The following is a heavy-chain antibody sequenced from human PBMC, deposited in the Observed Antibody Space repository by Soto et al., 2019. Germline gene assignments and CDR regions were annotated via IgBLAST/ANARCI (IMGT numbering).Heavy chain of an antibody. D-gene: IGHD5-18*01. CDR3: ARRGYSYGSDV. CDR2: IYPGDSDT. J-gene: IGHJ6*02. CDR1: GYNFATYW. Sequence: PGESLKISCKGSGYNFATYWIAWVRQLPGKGPEWMGIIYPGDSDTSYSPSFQGQVTISVDKSISTAYLQWNSLKASDTAVYYCARRGYSYGSDVWGQGTKVTVSS. V-gene: IGHV5-51*01.